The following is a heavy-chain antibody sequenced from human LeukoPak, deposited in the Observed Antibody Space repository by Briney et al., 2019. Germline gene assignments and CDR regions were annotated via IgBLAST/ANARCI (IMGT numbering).Heavy chain of an antibody. Sequence: GGSLRLSCAASGFTFSSYGMSWVRQAPGKGLEWVSAISGSGGSTYYADSVKGRFTISRDNSKNTLYLQMNSLRAEDTAVYYCAKVGTMVRGVPKGCFDYWGQGTLVTVSS. CDR1: GFTFSSYG. J-gene: IGHJ4*02. CDR2: ISGSGGST. V-gene: IGHV3-23*01. CDR3: AKVGTMVRGVPKGCFDY. D-gene: IGHD3-10*01.